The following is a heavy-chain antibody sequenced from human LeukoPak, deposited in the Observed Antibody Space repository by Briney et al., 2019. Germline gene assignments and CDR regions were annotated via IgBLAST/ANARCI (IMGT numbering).Heavy chain of an antibody. J-gene: IGHJ4*02. V-gene: IGHV1-2*02. D-gene: IGHD2-2*02. Sequence: KXGGTNYAQKFQGRVTMTRDTAKRTDYMELTRLRSDDTAVYYCARVYCSSTSCYKMSYDFDYWGQGTLVTVSS. CDR3: ARVYCSSTSCYKMSYDFDY. CDR2: KXGGT.